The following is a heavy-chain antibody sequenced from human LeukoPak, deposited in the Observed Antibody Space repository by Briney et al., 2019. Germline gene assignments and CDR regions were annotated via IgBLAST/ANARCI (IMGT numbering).Heavy chain of an antibody. V-gene: IGHV1-2*02. CDR1: GYTFTGYY. CDR3: ARPMVRGVIPGGLGY. CDR2: INPNSGGT. D-gene: IGHD3-10*01. J-gene: IGHJ4*02. Sequence: ASVKVSCKASGYTFTGYYMHWVRQAPGQGLEWMGWINPNSGGTNYAQKFQGRVTMTRDTSISTAYMELSRLRSDDTAVYYCARPMVRGVIPGGLGYWGQGTVVSVSS.